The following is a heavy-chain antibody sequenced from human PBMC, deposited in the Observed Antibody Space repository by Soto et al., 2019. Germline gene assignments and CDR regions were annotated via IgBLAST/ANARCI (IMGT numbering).Heavy chain of an antibody. J-gene: IGHJ3*02. CDR2: MYHSGST. CDR1: GGSISSGGYS. CDR3: AREVGEVDYSSSSDAFDI. Sequence: SETLSLTCAVSGGSISSGGYSWSWIRQPPGKGLEWIGYMYHSGSTYYNPSLKSRVTMSRDTSKNQYSLKLDSVTAADTAMYYCAREVGEVDYSSSSDAFDIWGQGTMVTVSS. D-gene: IGHD6-6*01. V-gene: IGHV4-30-2*05.